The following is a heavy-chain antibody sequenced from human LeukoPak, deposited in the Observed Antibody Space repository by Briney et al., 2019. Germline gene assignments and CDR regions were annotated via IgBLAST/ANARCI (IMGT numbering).Heavy chain of an antibody. J-gene: IGHJ4*02. V-gene: IGHV4-34*01. CDR1: GGSFSGYY. CDR3: ARVTIAAPHFDY. D-gene: IGHD6-6*01. Sequence: TSETLSLTCAVYGGSFSGYYWSWIRQPPGKGLEWSGEINHRGSTNYNPSLKSRVTISVDTSKNQSSLKLSSVTAADTAVYYCARVTIAAPHFDYWGQGTLVTVSS. CDR2: INHRGST.